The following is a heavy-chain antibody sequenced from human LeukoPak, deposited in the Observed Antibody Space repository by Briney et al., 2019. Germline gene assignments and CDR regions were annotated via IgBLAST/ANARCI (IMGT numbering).Heavy chain of an antibody. J-gene: IGHJ4*02. D-gene: IGHD3-10*01. Sequence: GGSLGLSCAASGFTFRNYVIHWVRQAPGKGLEWVAVTSSDLNVKLYADSVKGRLTISRDNSRSTLYLQMNSLRPEDTAIYYCAREGYYGSGSPPSLYFDYWGQGTLVAVSS. V-gene: IGHV3-30-3*01. CDR2: TSSDLNVK. CDR1: GFTFRNYV. CDR3: AREGYYGSGSPPSLYFDY.